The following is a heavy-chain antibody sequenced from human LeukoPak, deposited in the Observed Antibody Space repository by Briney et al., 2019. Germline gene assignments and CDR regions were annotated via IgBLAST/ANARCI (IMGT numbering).Heavy chain of an antibody. Sequence: SETPSLTXAVYGGSFSGYYWSWIRQPPGKGLEWIGEINHSGSTNYNPSLKSRVTISVDTSKNQFSLKLSSVTAADTAVYYCARGLNKYCSGGSCYSGSWGQGTLVTVSS. CDR1: GGSFSGYY. D-gene: IGHD2-15*01. CDR2: INHSGST. V-gene: IGHV4-34*01. J-gene: IGHJ4*02. CDR3: ARGLNKYCSGGSCYSGS.